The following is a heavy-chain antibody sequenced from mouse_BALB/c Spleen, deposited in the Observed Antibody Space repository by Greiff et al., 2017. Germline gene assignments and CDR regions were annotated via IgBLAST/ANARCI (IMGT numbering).Heavy chain of an antibody. CDR3: ARGNYLYYYAMDY. D-gene: IGHD2-1*01. Sequence: DVKLVESGGGLVQPGGSRKLSCAASGFTFSSFGMHWVRQAPEKGLEWVAYISSGSSTIYYADTVKGRFTSSRDNPKNTLFRQMTSLRSEDTAMYYCARGNYLYYYAMDYWGQGTSVTVSS. J-gene: IGHJ4*01. CDR2: ISSGSSTI. V-gene: IGHV5-17*02. CDR1: GFTFSSFG.